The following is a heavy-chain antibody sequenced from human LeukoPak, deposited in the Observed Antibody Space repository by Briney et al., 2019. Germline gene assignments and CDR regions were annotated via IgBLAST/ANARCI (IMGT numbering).Heavy chain of an antibody. Sequence: GGSLRLSCAASGFTFSSYWMSWVRQAPGKGLEWVANIKQDGSEKYYVDSVKGRFTISRDNAKNSLYLQMNSLRAEDTAVYYCAKDATDPRATDYFDYWGQGTLVTVSS. CDR3: AKDATDPRATDYFDY. V-gene: IGHV3-7*01. CDR2: IKQDGSEK. J-gene: IGHJ4*02. CDR1: GFTFSSYW. D-gene: IGHD5-12*01.